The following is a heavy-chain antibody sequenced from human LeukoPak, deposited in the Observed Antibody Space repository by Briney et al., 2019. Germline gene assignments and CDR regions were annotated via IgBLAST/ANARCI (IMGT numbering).Heavy chain of an antibody. D-gene: IGHD1-7*01. Sequence: GASVKVSCKASGYTFTGYYMHWVRQAPGQGLEWMGWINPNSGGTNYAQKFQGWVTMTRDTSISTAYMELSRLRSDDTAVYYCARGLMGLNWNYPYYDYWGQGTLVTVSS. V-gene: IGHV1-2*04. CDR3: ARGLMGLNWNYPYYDY. CDR2: INPNSGGT. J-gene: IGHJ4*02. CDR1: GYTFTGYY.